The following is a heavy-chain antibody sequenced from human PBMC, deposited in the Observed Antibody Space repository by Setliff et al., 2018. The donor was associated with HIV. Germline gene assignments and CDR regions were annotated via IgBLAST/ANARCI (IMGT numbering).Heavy chain of an antibody. CDR1: GDSIYSGGYY. D-gene: IGHD1-1*01. CDR3: ARRGWNAYKDFDY. J-gene: IGHJ4*02. Sequence: SETLSLTCTVSGDSIYSGGYYWTWIRQHPGKGLEWIGHIYHSGSTSHNPSLKSRVFMSMDTSRNQFSLNLTSVTAADTAVYYCARRGWNAYKDFDYWGQGTLVTVSS. V-gene: IGHV4-31*03. CDR2: IYHSGST.